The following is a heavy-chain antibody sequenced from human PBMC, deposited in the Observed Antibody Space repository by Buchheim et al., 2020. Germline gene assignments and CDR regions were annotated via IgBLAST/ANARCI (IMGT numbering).Heavy chain of an antibody. CDR2: IYYSGST. CDR3: ARDRVVPAARYYYYGMDV. Sequence: QLQLQESGPGLVKPSETLSLTCTVSGGSISSSSYYWGWIRQPPGKGLEWIGSIYYSGSTYYNPSLKSRVTISVDTSKNQFSLKLSSVTAADTAVYYCARDRVVPAARYYYYGMDVWGQGTT. CDR1: GGSISSSSYY. D-gene: IGHD2-2*01. V-gene: IGHV4-39*07. J-gene: IGHJ6*02.